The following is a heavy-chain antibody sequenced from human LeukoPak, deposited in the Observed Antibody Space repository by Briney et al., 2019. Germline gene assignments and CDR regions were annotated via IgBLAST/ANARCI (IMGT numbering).Heavy chain of an antibody. V-gene: IGHV4-30-2*01. CDR2: IFHTGNT. J-gene: IGHJ4*02. D-gene: IGHD5-12*01. Sequence: SETLSLTCTVSGGSISSDTSSYNWTRQPPGKGLEWIGYIFHTGNTYYSPSLKSRVTIAIDMSKNQFSLKLSSVTAADTAVYYCARGYSDYPYYFDNWGQGTLVTVSS. CDR3: ARGYSDYPYYFDN. CDR1: GGSISSDTSS.